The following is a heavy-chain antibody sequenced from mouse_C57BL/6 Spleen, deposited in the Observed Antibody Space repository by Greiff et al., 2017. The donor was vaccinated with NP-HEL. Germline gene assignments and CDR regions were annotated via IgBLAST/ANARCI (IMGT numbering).Heavy chain of an antibody. D-gene: IGHD1-2*01. CDR3: ASYHYAFDY. V-gene: IGHV1-72*01. J-gene: IGHJ2*01. CDR1: GYTFTSYG. Sequence: QVQLQQPGAELVKPPASVKLSCKASGYTFTSYGMHWVKQRPGRGLEWIGRIDPNSGGTKYDEKFKSKAKLTVDKHSCTAYMQLISLTAEDSAVYYCASYHYAFDYWGQGTTLTVSS. CDR2: IDPNSGGT.